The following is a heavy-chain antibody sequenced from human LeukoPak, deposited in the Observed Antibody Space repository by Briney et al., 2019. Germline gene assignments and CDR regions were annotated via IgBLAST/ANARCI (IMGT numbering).Heavy chain of an antibody. CDR3: ARAMVRGAEDYYYGMDV. D-gene: IGHD3-10*01. Sequence: WASVKVSCKASGGTFSSYAISWVRQAPGQGLEWMGGIIPIFGTANYAQKFQGRVTITADESTSTAYMELSSLRSEDTAVYHCARAMVRGAEDYYYGMDVWGKGTTVTVSS. J-gene: IGHJ6*04. CDR1: GGTFSSYA. V-gene: IGHV1-69*01. CDR2: IIPIFGTA.